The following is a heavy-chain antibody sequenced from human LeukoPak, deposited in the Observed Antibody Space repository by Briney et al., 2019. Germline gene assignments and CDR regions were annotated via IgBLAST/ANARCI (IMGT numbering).Heavy chain of an antibody. V-gene: IGHV4-4*09. CDR3: ARRNYMDV. CDR1: GGSISSYY. CDR2: IYTSGST. Sequence: PSETLSLTCTVSGGSISSYYWSWIRQPPGKGLEWIGYIYTSGSTNYNPSLKSRVTISVDTSKNQFSLKLSSVTAADTAVYYCARRNYMDVWGKGTTVTVSS. J-gene: IGHJ6*03.